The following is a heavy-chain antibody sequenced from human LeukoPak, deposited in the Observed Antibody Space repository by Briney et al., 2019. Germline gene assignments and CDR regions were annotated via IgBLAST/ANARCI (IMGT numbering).Heavy chain of an antibody. CDR1: GFTFSSYA. CDR2: ISYDGSNK. V-gene: IGHV3-30-3*01. Sequence: GGSLRLSCAASGFTFSSYAMHWVRQAPGKGLEWVAVISYDGSNKYYADSVKGRFTISRDNAKNSLYLQMNSLRAEDTAVYYCARDSGGFWSGYYTIFDYWGQGTLVTVSS. CDR3: ARDSGGFWSGYYTIFDY. D-gene: IGHD3-3*01. J-gene: IGHJ4*02.